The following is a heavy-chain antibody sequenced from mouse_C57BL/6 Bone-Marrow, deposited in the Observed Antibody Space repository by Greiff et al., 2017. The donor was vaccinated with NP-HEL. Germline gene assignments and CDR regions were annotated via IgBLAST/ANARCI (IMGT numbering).Heavy chain of an antibody. V-gene: IGHV1-22*01. Sequence: EVKLVESGPELVKPGASVKMSCKASGYTFTDYNMHWVKQSHGKSLEWIGYINPNNGGTSYNQKFKGKATLTVNKSSSTAYMELRSLTSEDSAVYYCARCPYYYGPYYFDYWGQGTTLTVSS. CDR3: ARCPYYYGPYYFDY. D-gene: IGHD1-1*01. J-gene: IGHJ2*01. CDR2: INPNNGGT. CDR1: GYTFTDYN.